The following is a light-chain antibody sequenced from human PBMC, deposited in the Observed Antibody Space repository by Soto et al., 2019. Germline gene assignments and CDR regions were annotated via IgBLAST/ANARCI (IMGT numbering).Light chain of an antibody. Sequence: DIQMTQSPSSVSASVGDRVTITCRASQSINSWLAWYQQKPGKAPKLLIYTASNLESGVPSRFSGSGYGTDFSLTISNRQPEDFAPYYCQQASGFPLTFGGGTRVEI. J-gene: IGKJ4*02. CDR2: TAS. CDR3: QQASGFPLT. CDR1: QSINSW. V-gene: IGKV1D-12*01.